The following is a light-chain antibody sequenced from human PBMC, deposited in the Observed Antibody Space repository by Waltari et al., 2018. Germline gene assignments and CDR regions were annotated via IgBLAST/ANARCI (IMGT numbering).Light chain of an antibody. J-gene: IGLJ2*01. CDR2: DVS. V-gene: IGLV2-14*03. Sequence: QSALTQPASVSGSPGQSITISCTGTSSDIGRYNYVSWYQQHSGKAPKLLIYDVSNRASGVSYRFSGSRSGNTASLTISGLQADDEADYFCSSWTGTSTLVLFGGGTRLTVL. CDR3: SSWTGTSTLVL. CDR1: SSDIGRYNY.